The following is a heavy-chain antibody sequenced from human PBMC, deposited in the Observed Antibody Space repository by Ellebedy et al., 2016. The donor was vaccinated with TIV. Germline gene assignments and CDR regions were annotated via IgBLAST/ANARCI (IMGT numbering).Heavy chain of an antibody. V-gene: IGHV4-59*08. Sequence: MPSETLSLTCTVSGVSMTSSYWSWIRQPPGKGLQYIGYIYYSGGTNYNPSLESRVTISLDTSKNQFSLKLSSVTAADTAIYYCARYTGYDTNFDFWGQGTLVTVSS. J-gene: IGHJ4*02. CDR1: GVSMTSSY. CDR3: ARYTGYDTNFDF. CDR2: IYYSGGT. D-gene: IGHD5-12*01.